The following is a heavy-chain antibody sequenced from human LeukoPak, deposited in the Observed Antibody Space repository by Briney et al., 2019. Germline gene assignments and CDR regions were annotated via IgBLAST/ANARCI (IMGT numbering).Heavy chain of an antibody. J-gene: IGHJ4*01. CDR1: GFTFNNYW. V-gene: IGHV3-7*03. Sequence: GESLRLSCAASGFTFNNYWLSWVRQAPGKGLEWVANIKTDGSETYYVDAVKGRFTISRDDAKNSLYLQMNNLRAEDTAVYYCAKWGDYDVLTGYYVSDYWGQGTLVTVSS. D-gene: IGHD3-9*01. CDR2: IKTDGSET. CDR3: AKWGDYDVLTGYYVSDY.